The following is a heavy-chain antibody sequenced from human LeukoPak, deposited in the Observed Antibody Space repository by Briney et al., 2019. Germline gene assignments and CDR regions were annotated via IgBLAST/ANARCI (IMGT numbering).Heavy chain of an antibody. CDR2: INPNSGGT. Sequence: ASVKVSCKASGYTFTGYYMHWVRQAPGQGLEWMGWINPNSGGTNYAQKFQGRVTMTRDTSISTAYMELSRLGSDDTAVYYCARGQGLRSDDAFDIWGQGTMVTVSS. J-gene: IGHJ3*02. CDR3: ARGQGLRSDDAFDI. CDR1: GYTFTGYY. V-gene: IGHV1-2*02. D-gene: IGHD3-3*01.